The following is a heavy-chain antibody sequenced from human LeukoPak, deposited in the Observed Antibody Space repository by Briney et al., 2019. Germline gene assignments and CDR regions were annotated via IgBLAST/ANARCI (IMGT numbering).Heavy chain of an antibody. D-gene: IGHD6-19*01. J-gene: IGHJ4*02. CDR2: ITVNGANA. CDR1: GFALSSYA. CDR3: ARLDYFDY. V-gene: IGHV3-23*01. Sequence: PGGSLRLSCAASGFALSSYAMTWVRQAPGKGLEWVSGITVNGANAYYADSVKGRFTISKDTSNNILYMQMSSLSAEDTAVYYCARLDYFDYWGQGTLVAVSS.